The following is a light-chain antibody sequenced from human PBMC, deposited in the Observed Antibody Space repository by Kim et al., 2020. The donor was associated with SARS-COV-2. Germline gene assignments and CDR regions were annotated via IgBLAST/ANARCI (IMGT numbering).Light chain of an antibody. CDR3: MQGTHGPRT. CDR1: HNLVYSDGTIF. V-gene: IGKV2-30*01. CDR2: KVS. J-gene: IGKJ1*01. Sequence: PASISCRSSHNLVYSDGTIFLNWFHQRPGQSPRRLIQKVSIRDSVVPDRFSASGSGTDFTLKISRVEAEDVGVYYCMQGTHGPRTFGQGTKVDI.